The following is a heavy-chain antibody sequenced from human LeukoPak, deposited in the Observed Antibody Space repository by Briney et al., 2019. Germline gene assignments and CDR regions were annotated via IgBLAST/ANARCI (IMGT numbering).Heavy chain of an antibody. D-gene: IGHD2-15*01. CDR3: ALVAATPLYYYYYYMDV. Sequence: GGSLRLSCAASGFTFSSYEMNWVRQAPGKGLEWVSYISSSGSTIYYADSVKGRFTISRDNAKNSLYLQMNSLRAEDTAVYYCALVAATPLYYYYYYMDVWGKGTTVTISS. J-gene: IGHJ6*03. CDR2: ISSSGSTI. V-gene: IGHV3-48*03. CDR1: GFTFSSYE.